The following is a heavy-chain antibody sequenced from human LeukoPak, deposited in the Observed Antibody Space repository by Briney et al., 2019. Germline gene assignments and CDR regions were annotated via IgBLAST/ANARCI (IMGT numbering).Heavy chain of an antibody. J-gene: IGHJ4*02. CDR2: MYLSGTT. V-gene: IGHV4-4*02. CDR1: GDSINSLDL. D-gene: IGHD3-22*01. Sequence: SGTLSLTCTVSGDSINSLDLWSWVRQPPGKGLEWIGEMYLSGTTHSNPSVKSRVTISIDKSKNQFFLNLSSVTTADTAVYYCAGLVGRYSSGLYYYYFDYWGQGTLVTVSS. CDR3: AGLVGRYSSGLYYYYFDY.